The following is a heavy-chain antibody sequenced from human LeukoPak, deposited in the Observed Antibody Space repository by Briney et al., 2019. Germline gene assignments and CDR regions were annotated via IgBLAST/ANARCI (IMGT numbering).Heavy chain of an antibody. CDR1: GFTFGDYA. CDR3: TTGVIHDAFDI. CDR2: IRSKAYGGTT. D-gene: IGHD2/OR15-2a*01. Sequence: GGSLRLSCTASGFTFGDYAMSWVRQAPGKGLEWVGFIRSKAYGGTTEYAASVKGRFTISRDDSKSIAYLQMNSLKTEDTAVYYCTTGVIHDAFDIWGQGTMVTVSS. J-gene: IGHJ3*02. V-gene: IGHV3-49*04.